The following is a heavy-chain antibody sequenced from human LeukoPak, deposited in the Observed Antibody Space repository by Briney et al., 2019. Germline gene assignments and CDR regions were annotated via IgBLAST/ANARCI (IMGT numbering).Heavy chain of an antibody. CDR2: ISYDGSNK. CDR1: GVTFSSYG. CDR3: APEADGYILFDY. V-gene: IGHV3-30*03. D-gene: IGHD5-24*01. J-gene: IGHJ4*02. Sequence: PGGSLRLSCAAPGVTFSSYGMHWVRQALGKGLEWVAVISYDGSNKYYADSVKGRFTISRDNSKNTLYLQMNSLRVEDTAVYYCAPEADGYILFDYWGQGTLVTVSS.